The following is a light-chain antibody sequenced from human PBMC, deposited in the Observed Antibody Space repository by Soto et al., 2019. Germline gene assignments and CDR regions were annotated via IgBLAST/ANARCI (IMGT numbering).Light chain of an antibody. CDR3: TSYSSSNTHVL. Sequence: QSVLTQPASVSGSPGQSITISCTGTDSDVGGYNYVSWYQQHPGKAPKLMISEVTNRPSGVSNRSSGSKSGNTASLTISGLQAADEADYYCTSYSSSNTHVLFGGGTKVTVL. V-gene: IGLV2-14*01. CDR1: DSDVGGYNY. J-gene: IGLJ2*01. CDR2: EVT.